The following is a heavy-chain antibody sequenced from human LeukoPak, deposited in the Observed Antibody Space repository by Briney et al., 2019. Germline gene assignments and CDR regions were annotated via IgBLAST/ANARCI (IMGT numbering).Heavy chain of an antibody. V-gene: IGHV4-59*01. D-gene: IGHD3-9*01. CDR1: GGSISSCY. CDR2: IYFSGST. Sequence: SETLSLTCTVSGGSISSCYWSWIRQPPGKGLEWIGYIYFSGSTNYNPSLKSRVTISVDTSKNQFSLKLSSVTAADTAVYYCARTGPHYYYGMDVWGQGTTVTVSS. CDR3: ARTGPHYYYGMDV. J-gene: IGHJ6*02.